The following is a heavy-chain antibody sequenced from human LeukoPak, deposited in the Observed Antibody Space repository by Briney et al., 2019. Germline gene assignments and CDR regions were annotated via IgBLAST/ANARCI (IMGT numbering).Heavy chain of an antibody. CDR2: ISAYNGNT. CDR3: AKNTRAAVGIYYYYGRDV. D-gene: IGHD6-13*01. V-gene: IGHV1-18*04. CDR1: GYTFTSYG. Sequence: ASVKVSCKASGYTFTSYGISWVRQAPGQGLEWMGWISAYNGNTNYAQKLQGRVTMTTDTSTSTAYMELRSLRSDDTAVYYCAKNTRAAVGIYYYYGRDVWEKGTTVTVSS. J-gene: IGHJ6*04.